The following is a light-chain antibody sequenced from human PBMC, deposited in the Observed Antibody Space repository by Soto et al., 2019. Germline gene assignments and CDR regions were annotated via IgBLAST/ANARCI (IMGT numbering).Light chain of an antibody. CDR3: QHYYTSYTT. V-gene: IGKV3-20*01. CDR2: GTS. J-gene: IGKJ1*01. Sequence: PGERATLSCRASQSVRSNCLAWYQHKPGQAPRLLIYGTSSRATDIPDRFTGSGSGTDFTLTISRLEPEDFAVYYCQHYYTSYTTFGQGTKVDIK. CDR1: QSVRSNC.